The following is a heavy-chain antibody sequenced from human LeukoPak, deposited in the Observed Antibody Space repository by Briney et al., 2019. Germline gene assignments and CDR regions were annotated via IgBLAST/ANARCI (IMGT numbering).Heavy chain of an antibody. V-gene: IGHV3-15*01. D-gene: IGHD3-3*01. CDR3: TTDEWN. CDR2: IKGKTDGGTT. CDR1: GFTFSSYE. Sequence: PGGSLRLSCAASGFTFSSYEMNWVRQAPGKGLQWVGSIKGKTDGGTTEYAAPVKGRFTISRDDSKNTLYLQMNSLKTEDTAVYYCTTDEWNWGQGTLVTVS. J-gene: IGHJ4*02.